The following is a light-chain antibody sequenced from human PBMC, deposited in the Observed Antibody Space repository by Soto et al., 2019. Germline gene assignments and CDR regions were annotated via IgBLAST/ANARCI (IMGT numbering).Light chain of an antibody. CDR2: SAS. V-gene: IGKV1-39*01. J-gene: IGKJ5*01. Sequence: DIQMTQSPSSLSASVRDIITITCRASQSISTYLNWYQQKPGKAPNLLIYSASNLQSGVPSRFSGSGSGTDFTLTISSLQPEDFAAYYQKSYGTPINFGKGKRLEIK. CDR1: QSISTY. CDR3: QKSYGTPIN.